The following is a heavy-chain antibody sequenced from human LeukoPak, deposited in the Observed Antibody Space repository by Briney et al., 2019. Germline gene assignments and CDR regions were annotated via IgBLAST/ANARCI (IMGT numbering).Heavy chain of an antibody. CDR1: GGSISSSSYY. CDR3: ASIKIGDSSNNFDY. Sequence: PSETLSLTCSVCGGSISSSSYYWGWIRQPPGKGLEWIGSIYYSGSTHYNPSLKSRVTISVDTSKNHFSLRLSSVTAADTAVYYCASIKIGDSSNNFDYWGQGTLVTVSS. D-gene: IGHD6-13*01. V-gene: IGHV4-39*02. J-gene: IGHJ4*02. CDR2: IYYSGST.